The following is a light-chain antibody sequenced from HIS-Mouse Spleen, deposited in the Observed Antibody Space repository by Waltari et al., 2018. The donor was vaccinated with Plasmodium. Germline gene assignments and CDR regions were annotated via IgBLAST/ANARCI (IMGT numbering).Light chain of an antibody. Sequence: AIRMTQSPSSFSASTGDRVTITWRASQGISSYLAWYQQKPGKAPKLLIYAASTLQSGVPSRFRGSVSGTDFTLTISCLQSEDFATYDCQQYYSYPLTFGGGTKVEIK. CDR1: QGISSY. CDR3: QQYYSYPLT. CDR2: AAS. V-gene: IGKV1-8*01. J-gene: IGKJ4*02.